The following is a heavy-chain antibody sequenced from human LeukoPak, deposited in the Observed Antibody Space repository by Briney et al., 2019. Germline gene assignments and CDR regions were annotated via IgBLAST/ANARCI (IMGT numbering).Heavy chain of an antibody. D-gene: IGHD1-26*01. J-gene: IGHJ4*02. CDR3: ATYSDSDYTVFDS. CDR1: GASLSRYY. Sequence: SETLSLTCTVSGASLSRYYWTWIRQRPGKGQEWIGYIHYSGSTNYNASLKRRLAISVDTSKNQISMKLTSVTAADTAVYYCATYSDSDYTVFDSWGQGTLVSVSS. CDR2: IHYSGST. V-gene: IGHV4-59*01.